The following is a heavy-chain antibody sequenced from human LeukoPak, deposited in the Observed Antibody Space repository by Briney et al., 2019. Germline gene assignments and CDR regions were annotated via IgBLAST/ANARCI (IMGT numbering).Heavy chain of an antibody. CDR2: IYYSGST. J-gene: IGHJ6*03. CDR1: GGSISSYY. Sequence: SETLSLTCTVSGGSISSYYWSWIRQPPGEGLEWIGYIYYSGSTNYNPSLKSRVTISVDTSKNQFSLKLSSVTAADTTLCYSAGHYYDSSGYFLHYYYYMDVWGKGTTVTVSS. D-gene: IGHD3-22*01. V-gene: IGHV4-59*01. CDR3: AGHYYDSSGYFLHYYYYMDV.